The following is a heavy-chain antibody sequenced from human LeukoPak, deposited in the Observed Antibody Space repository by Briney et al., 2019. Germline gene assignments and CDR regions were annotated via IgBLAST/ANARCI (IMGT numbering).Heavy chain of an antibody. Sequence: GALRLSCAASGFTFSTYAMSWVRQAPGKGLEWVSAISGSGGSTYYADSVKGRFTISRDNARNSLYLQMDNLRAEDTGVYYCARDFYDGFALDYWGQGTLVTVSS. CDR3: ARDFYDGFALDY. J-gene: IGHJ4*02. D-gene: IGHD2/OR15-2a*01. V-gene: IGHV3-23*01. CDR1: GFTFSTYA. CDR2: ISGSGGST.